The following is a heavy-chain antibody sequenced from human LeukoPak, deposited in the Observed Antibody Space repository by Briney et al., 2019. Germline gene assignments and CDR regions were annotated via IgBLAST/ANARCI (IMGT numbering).Heavy chain of an antibody. CDR1: GDSISSYS. Sequence: SETLSLTCTVSGDSISSYSWSWVRQPAGKGLEWIGRIYASGYTDYDPSLRSRITMSVDTSKNQFSLKLTSVTAADTSVFFCARNHIVTGTYFDSWGPGTLVTVSS. CDR2: IYASGYT. V-gene: IGHV4-4*07. J-gene: IGHJ4*02. D-gene: IGHD2-21*01. CDR3: ARNHIVTGTYFDS.